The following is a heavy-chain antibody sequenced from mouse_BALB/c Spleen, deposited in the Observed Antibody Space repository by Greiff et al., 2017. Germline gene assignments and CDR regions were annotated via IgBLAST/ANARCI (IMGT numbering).Heavy chain of an antibody. D-gene: IGHD2-4*01. CDR1: GYAFTNYL. CDR3: ARDIYYDPYAMDY. CDR2: INPGSGGT. V-gene: IGHV1-54*01. J-gene: IGHJ4*01. Sequence: VQLQQSGAELVRPGTSVKVSCKASGYAFTNYLIEWVKQRPGQGLEWIGVINPGSGGTNYNEKFKGKATLTADKSSSTAYMQLSSLTSDDSAVYFCARDIYYDPYAMDYWGQGTSVTVSS.